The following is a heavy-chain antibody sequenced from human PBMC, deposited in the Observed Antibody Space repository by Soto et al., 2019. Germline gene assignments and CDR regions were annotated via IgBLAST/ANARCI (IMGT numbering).Heavy chain of an antibody. CDR2: IYSGGST. CDR3: ARDLRTLYGMDV. J-gene: IGHJ6*02. Sequence: EVQLVESGGGLIQPGGSLRLSCAASGFTVSSNYMSWVRQAPGKGLEWVSVIYSGGSTYYADSVKGRFTTSRDNSKNTRYLQMNSLRAEDTAVYYCARDLRTLYGMDVWGQGTTVTVSS. CDR1: GFTVSSNY. V-gene: IGHV3-53*01.